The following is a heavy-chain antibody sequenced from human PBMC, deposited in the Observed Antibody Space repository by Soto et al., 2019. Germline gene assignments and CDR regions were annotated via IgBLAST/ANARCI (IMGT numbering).Heavy chain of an antibody. CDR2: ISSSSSTI. CDR1: GFTFDDYG. CDR3: ARDFGYGDYVDC. J-gene: IGHJ4*02. Sequence: GGSLRLSCAASGFTFDDYGMSWARQAPGKGLEWVSYISSSSSTIYYADSVKGRFTISRDNAKNSLYLQLNSLRDEDTAVYYCARDFGYGDYVDCWGQGTLVTVSS. D-gene: IGHD4-17*01. V-gene: IGHV3-48*02.